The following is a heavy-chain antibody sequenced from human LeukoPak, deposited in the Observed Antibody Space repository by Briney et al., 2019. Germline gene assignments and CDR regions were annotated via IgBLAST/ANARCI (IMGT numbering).Heavy chain of an antibody. CDR1: GFTFSTYS. D-gene: IGHD7-27*01. V-gene: IGHV3-21*01. J-gene: IGHJ4*02. Sequence: GGSLRLSCAASGFTFSTYSMTWVRQAPGKGLEWVSFISSSVNYIYYADSVKGRFTISRDNAKNSLHLQMNSPRAEDTAVYYCARDGDDGGYFDYWGQGTLVTVSS. CDR3: ARDGDDGGYFDY. CDR2: ISSSVNYI.